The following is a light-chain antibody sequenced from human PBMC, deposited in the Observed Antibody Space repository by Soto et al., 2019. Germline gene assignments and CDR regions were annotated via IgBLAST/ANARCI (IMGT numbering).Light chain of an antibody. J-gene: IGKJ1*01. Sequence: DNQMTQSPSSLSASVGDRVTITCRASLGISDYLAWYQQKPGKVPRLLIYDASTLHSGVPSRFSGSGSGIDFTLTISSLQPEDVATYYCQKYNSAPWTFGQGTKVDIK. CDR2: DAS. CDR3: QKYNSAPWT. CDR1: LGISDY. V-gene: IGKV1-27*01.